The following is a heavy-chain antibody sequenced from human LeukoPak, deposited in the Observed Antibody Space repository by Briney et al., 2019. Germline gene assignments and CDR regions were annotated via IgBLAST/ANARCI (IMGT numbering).Heavy chain of an antibody. J-gene: IGHJ4*02. CDR1: GFIFSNYG. V-gene: IGHV3-30*02. Sequence: GGSLRLSCAASGFIFSNYGMHWVRQAPGKGLEWVAFIRYDGNIKYYADSVKGRFTISRDNAKNTLYLQMNSLRAEDTAVYYCARVRYYYVPDYWGQGTLVTVSS. CDR3: ARVRYYYVPDY. D-gene: IGHD3-10*02. CDR2: IRYDGNIK.